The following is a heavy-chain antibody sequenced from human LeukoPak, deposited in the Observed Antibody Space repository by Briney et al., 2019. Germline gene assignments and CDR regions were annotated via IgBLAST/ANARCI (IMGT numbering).Heavy chain of an antibody. CDR1: GFTFGDYA. Sequence: GGSLRLSCTASGFTFGDYAMSWVRQAPGRGLEWVGFIRSKAYGGTTEYAASVKGRFTISRDDSKSIAYLQMNSLKTEDTAVYYCAGGRCLQFLSYWGQGAMVTVSS. V-gene: IGHV3-49*04. CDR2: IRSKAYGGTT. D-gene: IGHD5-24*01. J-gene: IGHJ4*02. CDR3: AGGRCLQFLSY.